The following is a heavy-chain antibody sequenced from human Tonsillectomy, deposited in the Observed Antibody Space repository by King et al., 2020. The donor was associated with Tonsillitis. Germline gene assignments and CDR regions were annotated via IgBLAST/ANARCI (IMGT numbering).Heavy chain of an antibody. CDR1: GFTFSNYP. Sequence: VQLVESGGGVVQPGRSLRLSCAASGFTFSNYPMHWVRQSPGKGLEWVAVISYDGDNKYYADSVKGRFTISRDNFNNTLFLQMSSLRTEDTALYYCARSAAPRFLSPEDYYGMDVWGQGTTVTVSS. CDR3: ARSAAPRFLSPEDYYGMDV. CDR2: ISYDGDNK. V-gene: IGHV3-30-3*01. J-gene: IGHJ6*02. D-gene: IGHD3-3*01.